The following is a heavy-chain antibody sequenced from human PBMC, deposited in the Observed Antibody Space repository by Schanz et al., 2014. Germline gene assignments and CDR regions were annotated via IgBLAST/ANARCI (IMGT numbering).Heavy chain of an antibody. CDR1: GGTFSSYT. D-gene: IGHD3-10*01. V-gene: IGHV1-69*02. CDR2: IVPLLNVT. Sequence: QVQLVQSGAEVKKPGSSVKVSCTASGGTFSSYTINWVRQAPGQGLELMGRIVPLLNVTNYTQKFQGRVTITADKSANTVYMELDSLRSEDTAIYFCGEYGSDSYTDPWGQGTLVSVSS. CDR3: GEYGSDSYTDP. J-gene: IGHJ5*01.